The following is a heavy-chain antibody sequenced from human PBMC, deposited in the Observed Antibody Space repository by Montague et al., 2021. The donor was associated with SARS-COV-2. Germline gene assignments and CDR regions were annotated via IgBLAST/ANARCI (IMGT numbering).Heavy chain of an antibody. CDR1: GVSLNTRSVC. CDR2: IDWDEDK. D-gene: IGHD3-3*01. CDR3: TWSPYDFFCRNGMDV. J-gene: IGHJ6*02. Sequence: PALVKPTQTLTLTCTLSGVSLNTRSVCVSWIRQPPGKALEWLARIDWDEDKYYNIFLKTRLTISKDTSKNQVVLTMTNMDPVDTGTYYCTWSPYDFFCRNGMDVWGQGTTVTVSS. V-gene: IGHV2-70*11.